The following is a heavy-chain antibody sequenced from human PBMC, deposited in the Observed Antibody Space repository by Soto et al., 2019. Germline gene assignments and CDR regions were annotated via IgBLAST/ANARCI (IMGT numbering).Heavy chain of an antibody. J-gene: IGHJ4*02. CDR1: GFTFSGYA. CDR3: ATVHNTSRSFDY. V-gene: IGHV3-23*01. Sequence: PGGSLRLSCAAAGFTFSGYAMTWVRQVPGKGLEWVSTTGATGRTTYYADSVKGRFTVSRDNSKNTLDLQMSSLRVEDTAVYYCATVHNTSRSFDYWGQGTLVTVSS. D-gene: IGHD1-20*01. CDR2: TGATGRTT.